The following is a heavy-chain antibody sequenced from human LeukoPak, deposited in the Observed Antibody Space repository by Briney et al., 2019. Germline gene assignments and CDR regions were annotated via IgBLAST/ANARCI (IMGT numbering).Heavy chain of an antibody. Sequence: PSETLSLTCTVSGGSISNYYWSWIRQPAEKGLEWIGRIYTSGVTDYNPSLKSRVTMSLDTSRNQFSLKLSSVTAADTAIYYCARTNFYGSGSYYFDYWGQGTLVTVST. V-gene: IGHV4-4*07. CDR1: GGSISNYY. CDR2: IYTSGVT. J-gene: IGHJ4*02. D-gene: IGHD3-10*01. CDR3: ARTNFYGSGSYYFDY.